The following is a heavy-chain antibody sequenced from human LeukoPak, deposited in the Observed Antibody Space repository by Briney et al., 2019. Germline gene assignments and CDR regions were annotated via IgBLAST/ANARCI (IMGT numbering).Heavy chain of an antibody. D-gene: IGHD6-19*01. J-gene: IGHJ3*02. V-gene: IGHV7-4-1*02. CDR3: ARDPETCYSSGWYLCDPNAFDI. Sequence: ASVKVSCKASGYTFTSYAMNWVRQAPGQGLEWMGWINTNTGNPTYAQGFTGRFVFSLDTSVSTAYLQISSLKAEDTAMYYCARDPETCYSSGWYLCDPNAFDIWGQGTMVTVSS. CDR2: INTNTGNP. CDR1: GYTFTSYA.